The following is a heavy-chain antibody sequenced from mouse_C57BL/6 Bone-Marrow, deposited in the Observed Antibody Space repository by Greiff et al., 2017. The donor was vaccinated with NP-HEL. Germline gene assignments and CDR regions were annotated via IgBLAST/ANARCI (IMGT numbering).Heavy chain of an antibody. J-gene: IGHJ3*01. Sequence: EVMLVESGGDLVKPGGSLKLSCAASGFTFSSYGMSWVRQTPDKRLEWVATISSGGSYTYYPDSVKGRFTISRDNAKNTLYLQMSSLKSEDTAMYYCARHRLGRGFAYWGQGTLVTVSA. CDR1: GFTFSSYG. V-gene: IGHV5-6*01. D-gene: IGHD4-1*01. CDR3: ARHRLGRGFAY. CDR2: ISSGGSYT.